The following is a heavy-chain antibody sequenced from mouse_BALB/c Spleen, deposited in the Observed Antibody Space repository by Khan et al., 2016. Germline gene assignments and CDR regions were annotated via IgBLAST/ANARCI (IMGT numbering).Heavy chain of an antibody. V-gene: IGHV2-6-7*01. J-gene: IGHJ3*01. Sequence: QVQLKESGPGLVAPSQSLSITCTVSGFSLTGYGVNWVRQPPGKGLEWLGKIWGDGRTDYNSALITRVSISKDNSKSQAFLKLNMPQTDDNVNYNCSSDYDGFAYWGQGTLVIVAA. CDR1: GFSLTGYG. CDR3: SSDYDGFAY. D-gene: IGHD2-12*01. CDR2: IWGDGRT.